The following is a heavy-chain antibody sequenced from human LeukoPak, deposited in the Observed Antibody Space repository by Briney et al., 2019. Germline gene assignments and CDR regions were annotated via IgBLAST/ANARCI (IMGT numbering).Heavy chain of an antibody. Sequence: SETLSLTCTVSGGSISSYYWSWIRQPPGKGLEWIGYIYHSGSTYYNPSLKSRVTISVDRSKNQFSLKLSSVTAADTAVYYCASEDTGSFDYWGQGTLVTVSS. CDR2: IYHSGST. J-gene: IGHJ4*02. CDR3: ASEDTGSFDY. CDR1: GGSISSYY. V-gene: IGHV4-59*12. D-gene: IGHD5-18*01.